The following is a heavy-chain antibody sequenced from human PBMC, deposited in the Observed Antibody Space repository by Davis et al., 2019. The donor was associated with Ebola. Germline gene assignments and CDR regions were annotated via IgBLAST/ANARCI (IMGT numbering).Heavy chain of an antibody. CDR3: ARRRTGTAPGLDS. Sequence: SETLSLTCSVSGDSVSSGSYYWSWIRQPPGKGLEWVGYMYFSGNSNYNSSLKGRVAISLDTSKNQFSLQLNSVTPEDTAVYYCARRRTGTAPGLDSWGQGTLVTVSS. D-gene: IGHD1-7*01. CDR1: GDSVSSGSYY. J-gene: IGHJ4*02. CDR2: MYFSGNS. V-gene: IGHV4-61*01.